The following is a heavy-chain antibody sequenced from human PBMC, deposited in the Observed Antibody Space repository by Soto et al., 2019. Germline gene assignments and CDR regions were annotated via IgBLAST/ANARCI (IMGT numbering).Heavy chain of an antibody. J-gene: IGHJ4*02. V-gene: IGHV3-23*01. Sequence: EMQLLESGGGLVQPGGSLRLSCAASGFSLSNYGMTWVRQAPGKGLEWVSSFSGSGASTYYADSVKGRFTISRDNSKNTLFLQMNRLRAGDTAVYSCAKEGYGDYAPFFFDSWGQGTLVTVSS. CDR3: AKEGYGDYAPFFFDS. CDR2: FSGSGAST. CDR1: GFSLSNYG. D-gene: IGHD4-17*01.